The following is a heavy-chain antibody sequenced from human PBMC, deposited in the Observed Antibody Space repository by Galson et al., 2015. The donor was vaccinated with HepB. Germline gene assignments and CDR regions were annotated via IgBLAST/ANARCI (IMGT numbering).Heavy chain of an antibody. CDR2: IYGGGTP. V-gene: IGHV3-53*04. D-gene: IGHD3-16*01. Sequence: SLRLSCAASGFTVNSNYLSWVRQAPGKGLEWVSRIYGGGTPKYGDSVKGRFTISRHSSKNTVYLQMNRLRRDDTAVYYCTRGRGTTGRHYFDNWGQGTLVAVSS. CDR1: GFTVNSNY. CDR3: TRGRGTTGRHYFDN. J-gene: IGHJ4*02.